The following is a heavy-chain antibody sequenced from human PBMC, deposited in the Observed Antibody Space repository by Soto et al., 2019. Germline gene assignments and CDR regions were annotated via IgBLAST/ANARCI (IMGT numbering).Heavy chain of an antibody. CDR2: INPADSDI. J-gene: IGHJ4*02. CDR1: RYSFTSNW. CDR3: ASNSRKENDWNIRRLDY. D-gene: IGHD1-1*01. Sequence: GESLKVSCEASRYSFTSNWIGWVRQMPGKGLEGMGIINPADSDIKYSPSFQGQVTISADKSISTVYLQWISLQASDTARYYCASNSRKENDWNIRRLDYWGQGTLLTVSS. V-gene: IGHV5-51*01.